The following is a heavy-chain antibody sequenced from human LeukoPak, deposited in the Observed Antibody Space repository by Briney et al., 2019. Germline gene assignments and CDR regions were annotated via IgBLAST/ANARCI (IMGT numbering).Heavy chain of an antibody. Sequence: SETLSLTCTVSGDSISSYYWSWIRQPPGKGLEYIGYVYYSGSTDYNPSLKSRVTISIDTSKNQFSLKLTSMTAADTAVYYCASTERCSTTCPLDYWGQGTLVTVSS. J-gene: IGHJ4*02. CDR3: ASTERCSTTCPLDY. CDR1: GDSISSYY. D-gene: IGHD2-2*01. CDR2: VYYSGST. V-gene: IGHV4-59*01.